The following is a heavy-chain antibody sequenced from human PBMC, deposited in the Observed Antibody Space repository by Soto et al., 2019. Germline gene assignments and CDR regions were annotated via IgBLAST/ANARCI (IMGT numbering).Heavy chain of an antibody. V-gene: IGHV1-3*01. CDR3: ARRKLGDAFDI. CDR1: GYTFTSYA. D-gene: IGHD7-27*01. J-gene: IGHJ3*02. Sequence: VSCKATGYTFTSYAMHCVRQAPGQRLEWMGWINAGNGNTKYSQKFQGRVTMTRNTSISTAYMELSSLRSEDTAVYYCARRKLGDAFDIWGQGTMVTVSS. CDR2: INAGNGNT.